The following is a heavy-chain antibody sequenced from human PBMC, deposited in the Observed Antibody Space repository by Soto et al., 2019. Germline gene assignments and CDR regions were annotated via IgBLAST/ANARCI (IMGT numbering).Heavy chain of an antibody. Sequence: QVQLQESGPGLVKPSETLSLTCTVSGGSISSYYWSWIRQSPGKGLEWIGYIYNSGSTNYNPSLKSRVTISVDTSKNQFSLKLSSVTAADTAVYYWARDGGFYYGMDVWGQGTTVTVSS. V-gene: IGHV4-59*01. CDR3: ARDGGFYYGMDV. J-gene: IGHJ6*02. CDR1: GGSISSYY. CDR2: IYNSGST. D-gene: IGHD3-3*01.